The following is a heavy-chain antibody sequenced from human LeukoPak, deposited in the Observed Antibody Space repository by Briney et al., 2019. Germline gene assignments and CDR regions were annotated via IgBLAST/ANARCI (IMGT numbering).Heavy chain of an antibody. CDR3: AREKNGDYYDSSGYYQPSGY. J-gene: IGHJ4*02. Sequence: GGSLRLSCAASGFTFSSYWMSWVRQAPGKGLEWVANIKQDGSEKYYVDSVKGRFTISGDNAKNSLYLQMNSLRAEDTAVYYCAREKNGDYYDSSGYYQPSGYWGQGTLVTVSS. D-gene: IGHD3-22*01. CDR1: GFTFSSYW. CDR2: IKQDGSEK. V-gene: IGHV3-7*01.